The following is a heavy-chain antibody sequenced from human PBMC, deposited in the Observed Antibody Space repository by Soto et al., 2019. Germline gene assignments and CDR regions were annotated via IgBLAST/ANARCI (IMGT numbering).Heavy chain of an antibody. CDR1: GFTFIIYW. J-gene: IGHJ6*02. CDR3: ARDDADSVGWQEIAYFYYYGMDV. D-gene: IGHD6-25*01. V-gene: IGHV3-7*01. CDR2: INQDGSLK. Sequence: PGGSLRLSCAASGFTFIIYWMTWVLQAPWKGLEWVANINQDGSLKYYLDSVKDRFTISRDNAKNSLYLQINSLRAEDTAVYYCARDDADSVGWQEIAYFYYYGMDVGGQGTTVTVSS.